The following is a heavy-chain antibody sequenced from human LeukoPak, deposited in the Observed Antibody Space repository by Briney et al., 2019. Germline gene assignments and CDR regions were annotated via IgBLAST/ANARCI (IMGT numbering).Heavy chain of an antibody. CDR3: ARPGDHYDSAGAFDI. V-gene: IGHV1-46*01. CDR1: GYTFTSNY. Sequence: GASVKVSCKAFGYTFTSNYMHWVRQAPGQGPEWMGVISPSGGSTTYAQKFQGRVTITADKSTSTAYMELSSLRSEDTAVYYCARPGDHYDSAGAFDIWGQGTMVTVSS. CDR2: ISPSGGST. D-gene: IGHD3-3*01. J-gene: IGHJ3*02.